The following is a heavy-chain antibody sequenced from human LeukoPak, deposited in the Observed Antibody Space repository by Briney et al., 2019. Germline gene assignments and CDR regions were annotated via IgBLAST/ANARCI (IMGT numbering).Heavy chain of an antibody. Sequence: SETLSLTCTVSGGSISSSSYYWGWIRQPPGKGLEWIGSIYYSGSTYYNPSLKSRVTISADTSKKQFSLKLSSVTAADTAVYYCARVTRGIAAGKPGYYYYYMDVWGKGTTVTVSS. CDR2: IYYSGST. CDR1: GGSISSSSYY. J-gene: IGHJ6*03. CDR3: ARVTRGIAAGKPGYYYYYMDV. D-gene: IGHD6-13*01. V-gene: IGHV4-39*07.